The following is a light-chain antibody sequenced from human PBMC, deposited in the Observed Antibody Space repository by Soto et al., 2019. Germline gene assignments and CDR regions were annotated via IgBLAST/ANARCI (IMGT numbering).Light chain of an antibody. CDR2: RNN. V-gene: IGLV1-47*01. CDR1: TSNIGSGY. CDR3: ATWSDSLSGWV. J-gene: IGLJ3*02. Sequence: QSVLTQPPSASGTPGQRVTISCSGDTSNIGSGYVYWYQQVPGTAPKLLIYRNNQRPSGVPDRFSGSKSGTSASLAISDLRSEDEAEYYCATWSDSLSGWVFGGGTKLTVL.